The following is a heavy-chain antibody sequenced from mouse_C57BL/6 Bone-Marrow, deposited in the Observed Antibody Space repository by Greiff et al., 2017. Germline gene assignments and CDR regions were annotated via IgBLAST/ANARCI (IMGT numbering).Heavy chain of an antibody. Sequence: VKLMESGPGLVAPSQSLSITCTVSGFSLTSYGVDWVRQSPGKGLEWLGVIWGVGSTNYNSALKSRLSISKDNSKSQVFLKMNSLQTDDTAMYYCASTQHYYGRGFAYWGQGTLVTVSA. CDR2: IWGVGST. J-gene: IGHJ3*01. V-gene: IGHV2-6*01. CDR3: ASTQHYYGRGFAY. D-gene: IGHD1-1*01. CDR1: GFSLTSYG.